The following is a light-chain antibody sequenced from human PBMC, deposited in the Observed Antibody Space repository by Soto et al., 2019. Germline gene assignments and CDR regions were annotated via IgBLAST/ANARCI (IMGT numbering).Light chain of an antibody. CDR3: QQYGSSPWT. CDR2: GAS. CDR1: QSVSSSY. Sequence: EVVLTQSPGTLSLSPGERATLFCRASQSVSSSYLAWYQQKPGQAPRLLIYGASDRATGIPDRFSGSGSGTDFTLTISRLEPFFFSVYSCQQYGSSPWTFCQGTKLDIK. V-gene: IGKV3-20*01. J-gene: IGKJ1*01.